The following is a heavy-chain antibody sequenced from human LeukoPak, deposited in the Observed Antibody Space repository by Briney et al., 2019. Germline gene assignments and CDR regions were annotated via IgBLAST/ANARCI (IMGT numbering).Heavy chain of an antibody. V-gene: IGHV3-30-3*01. Sequence: GRSLRLSCAASGFTFSSYAMHWVRQAPGKGLEWVAVISYDGSNKYYADSVKGRFTISRDNSKNTLYLQMNSLRAEDTAVYYCAKDISYYYDSSGPGGGFDYWGQGTLVTVSS. CDR1: GFTFSSYA. D-gene: IGHD3-22*01. CDR3: AKDISYYYDSSGPGGGFDY. J-gene: IGHJ4*02. CDR2: ISYDGSNK.